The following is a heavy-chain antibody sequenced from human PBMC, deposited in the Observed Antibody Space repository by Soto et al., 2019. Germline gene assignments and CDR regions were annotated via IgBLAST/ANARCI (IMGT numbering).Heavy chain of an antibody. Sequence: SETLSLTCTVSGGSISSGGYYWTWIRQHPGKGLEWIGYIYYSGSTYYNPSLKSRVTISVDTSKNQFSLKLSSVTAADTAVYYCARVTPYSSSWEDYFDYWGQGTLVTVSS. J-gene: IGHJ4*02. CDR3: ARVTPYSSSWEDYFDY. CDR2: IYYSGST. V-gene: IGHV4-31*03. D-gene: IGHD6-13*01. CDR1: GGSISSGGYY.